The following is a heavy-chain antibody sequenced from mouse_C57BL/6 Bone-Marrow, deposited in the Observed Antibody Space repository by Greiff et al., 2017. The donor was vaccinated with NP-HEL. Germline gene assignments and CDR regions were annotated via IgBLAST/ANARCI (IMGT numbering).Heavy chain of an antibody. J-gene: IGHJ4*01. D-gene: IGHD4-1*01. V-gene: IGHV1-76*01. CDR1: GYTFTDYY. CDR2: IYPGSGNT. Sequence: VQLQQSGAELVRPGASVKLSCKASGYTFTDYYINWVKQRPGQGLEWIARIYPGSGNTYYNEKFKGKATLTAEKSSSTAYMQLSSLTSEDSAVYFCASGTGNYAMDYWGQGTSVTVSS. CDR3: ASGTGNYAMDY.